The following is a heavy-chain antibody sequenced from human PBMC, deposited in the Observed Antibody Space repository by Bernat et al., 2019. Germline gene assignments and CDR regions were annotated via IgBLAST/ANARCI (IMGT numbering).Heavy chain of an antibody. J-gene: IGHJ4*02. D-gene: IGHD4-17*01. V-gene: IGHV4-30-4*01. CDR2: IYYSGST. CDR1: GGSISSGDYY. CDR3: ARDRDYGDYWSFFDY. Sequence: QVQLQESGPGLVKPSQTQSLTCTVSGGSISSGDYYWSWIRQPPGKGLEWIGYIYYSGSTYYNPSLKSRVTISVDTSKNQFSLKLSSVTAADTAVYYCARDRDYGDYWSFFDYWGQGTLVTVSS.